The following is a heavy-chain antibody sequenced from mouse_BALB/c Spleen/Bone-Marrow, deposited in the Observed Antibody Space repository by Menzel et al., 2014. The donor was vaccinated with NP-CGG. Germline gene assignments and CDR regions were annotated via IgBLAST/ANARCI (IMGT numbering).Heavy chain of an antibody. D-gene: IGHD2-1*01. CDR2: INPSNGGT. CDR1: GYTFTSYY. CDR3: TRSNGNWFAY. Sequence: QVQLQQSGAELVKPWASVKLSCKASGYTFTSYYMYWVKQRPGQGLEWIGEINPSNGGTNFNEKFKNKATLTVDKSSSTAYMQLSSLIFEDSAVYYCTRSNGNWFAYWGQGTLVTVSA. V-gene: IGHV1S81*02. J-gene: IGHJ3*01.